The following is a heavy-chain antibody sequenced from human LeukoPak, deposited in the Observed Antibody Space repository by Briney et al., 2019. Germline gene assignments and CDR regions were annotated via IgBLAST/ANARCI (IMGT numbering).Heavy chain of an antibody. D-gene: IGHD7-27*01. V-gene: IGHV3-30-3*01. CDR1: GFTFSSYW. Sequence: GSLRLSCAASGFTFSSYWMGWVRQAPGKGLEWVAVISYDGSNKYYADSVKGRFTISRDNAKNSLYLQMNSLRAEDTAVYYCARYWGNYYYYGMDVWGQGTTVTVSS. CDR3: ARYWGNYYYYGMDV. J-gene: IGHJ6*02. CDR2: ISYDGSNK.